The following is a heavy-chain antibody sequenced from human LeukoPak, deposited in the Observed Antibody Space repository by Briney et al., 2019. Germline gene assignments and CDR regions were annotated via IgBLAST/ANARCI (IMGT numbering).Heavy chain of an antibody. CDR1: GYTLNKFG. CDR3: ARDTPQHLKRFDY. D-gene: IGHD6-13*01. J-gene: IGHJ4*02. Sequence: GAPVKVSCKASGYTLNKFGMSWVRQAPGQGLEWLGWINTYNGNTKLGEKFQGRVTMTTDTSTSTVYMELTSLRTDDTAVYFCARDTPQHLKRFDYWGQGTLVTVSS. CDR2: INTYNGNT. V-gene: IGHV1-18*01.